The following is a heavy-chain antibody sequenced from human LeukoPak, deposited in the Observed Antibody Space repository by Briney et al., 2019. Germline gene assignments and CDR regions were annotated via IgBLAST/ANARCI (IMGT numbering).Heavy chain of an antibody. CDR3: AKDCNGGNCYIDY. V-gene: IGHV3-23*01. D-gene: IGHD2-15*01. CDR2: ISGSGGST. Sequence: GGSLRLSCAASGFTFSSYAMSWVRQAPGKGLEWVSAISGSGGSTYYADSVEGRFTISRDNSKNTLYLQMNSLRAEDTAIYYCAKDCNGGNCYIDYWGQGTLVTVAS. CDR1: GFTFSSYA. J-gene: IGHJ4*02.